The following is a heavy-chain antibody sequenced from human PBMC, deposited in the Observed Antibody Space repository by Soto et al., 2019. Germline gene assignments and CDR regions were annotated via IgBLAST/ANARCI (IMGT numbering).Heavy chain of an antibody. V-gene: IGHV3-48*02. CDR3: ARDDYDFWSGYPDDYYGMDV. CDR1: GFTFSSYS. J-gene: IGHJ6*02. Sequence: EVQLVESGGGLVQPGGSLRLSCAASGFTFSSYSMNWVRQAPGKGLEWVSYISSSSSTIYYADSVKGRFTISRDNAKNSLYLQMNSLRDEDTAVYYCARDDYDFWSGYPDDYYGMDVWGQGTTVTVSS. D-gene: IGHD3-3*01. CDR2: ISSSSSTI.